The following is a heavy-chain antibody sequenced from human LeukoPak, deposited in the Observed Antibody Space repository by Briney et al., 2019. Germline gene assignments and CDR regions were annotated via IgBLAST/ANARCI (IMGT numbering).Heavy chain of an antibody. CDR1: GGTFSSYA. D-gene: IGHD6-13*01. Sequence: SVKVSCKASGGTFSSYAISWVRQAPGQGLEWMGRIVPIFGTANYAQKFQGRVTITTDESTSTAYMELSSLRSEDTAVYYCARAGYSSSWYWAYWGQGTLVTVSS. V-gene: IGHV1-69*05. J-gene: IGHJ4*02. CDR3: ARAGYSSSWYWAY. CDR2: IVPIFGTA.